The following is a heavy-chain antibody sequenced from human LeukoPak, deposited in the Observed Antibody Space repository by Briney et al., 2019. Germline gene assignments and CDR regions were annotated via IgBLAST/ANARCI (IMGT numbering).Heavy chain of an antibody. CDR3: TKDGGRTIMVVAASHY. Sequence: GGSLSLSCAASGFTFSSYAMSWVRQAPGKGVEWVSGISGRGDSTYYADSVKGRFTISRDNSKNTLYLQMNSLRAEDTAVYYCTKDGGRTIMVVAASHYWGQGTLVTVSS. CDR1: GFTFSSYA. V-gene: IGHV3-23*01. J-gene: IGHJ4*02. CDR2: ISGRGDST. D-gene: IGHD2-15*01.